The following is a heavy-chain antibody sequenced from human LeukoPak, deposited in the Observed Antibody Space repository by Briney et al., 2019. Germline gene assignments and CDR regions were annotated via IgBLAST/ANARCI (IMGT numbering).Heavy chain of an antibody. CDR3: ARSVATIPN. J-gene: IGHJ4*02. D-gene: IGHD5-12*01. CDR1: GYTFTSYD. V-gene: IGHV1-8*01. Sequence: GASVKVSCKASGYTFTSYDINWVRQATGQGLEWMGWMNPNSGNTGYAQKFQGRVTMTRDTSISTAYMELSRLRSDDTAVYYCARSVATIPNWGQGTLVTVSS. CDR2: MNPNSGNT.